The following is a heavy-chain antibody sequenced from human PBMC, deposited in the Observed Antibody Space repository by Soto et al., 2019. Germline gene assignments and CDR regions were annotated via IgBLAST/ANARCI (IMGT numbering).Heavy chain of an antibody. Sequence: QVQLVQSGAEVKKPGSSVKVSCKASGGTFSSYAISWVRQAPGQGLEWMGGIIPIFGTANYAQKFQGRVTITAEKSTSTAYIELSSLRSEDTAVYYCAGDSSGTDWFDPWGQGTLVTVSS. CDR1: GGTFSSYA. J-gene: IGHJ5*02. D-gene: IGHD3-22*01. CDR3: AGDSSGTDWFDP. CDR2: IIPIFGTA. V-gene: IGHV1-69*06.